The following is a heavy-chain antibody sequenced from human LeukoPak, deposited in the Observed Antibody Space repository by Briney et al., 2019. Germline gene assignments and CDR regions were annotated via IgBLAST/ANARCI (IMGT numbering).Heavy chain of an antibody. CDR3: ARDRQQLVRRGYWFDP. V-gene: IGHV1-2*02. Sequence: VKVSCKASGYTFTGYYMHWVRQAPGQGLEWMGWINPNSGGTNYAQKFQGRVTMTRDTSISTAKMELSRLRSDDTAVYYCARDRQQLVRRGYWFDPWGQGTLVTVSS. D-gene: IGHD6-13*01. J-gene: IGHJ5*02. CDR1: GYTFTGYY. CDR2: INPNSGGT.